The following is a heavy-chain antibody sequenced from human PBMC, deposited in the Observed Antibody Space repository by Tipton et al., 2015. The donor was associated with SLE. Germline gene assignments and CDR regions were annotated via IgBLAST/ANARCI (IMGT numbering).Heavy chain of an antibody. Sequence: SLRLSCAASGFTFSTYWMSWVRQAPGKGLEWVANIKQDGSEKYYVDSVKGRFTISRDNARNSLYLQMNSLRAEDTALYYCARDGEPDFDYWGQGTLVTVSS. CDR3: ARDGEPDFDY. CDR1: GFTFSTYW. CDR2: IKQDGSEK. V-gene: IGHV3-7*01. D-gene: IGHD1-14*01. J-gene: IGHJ4*02.